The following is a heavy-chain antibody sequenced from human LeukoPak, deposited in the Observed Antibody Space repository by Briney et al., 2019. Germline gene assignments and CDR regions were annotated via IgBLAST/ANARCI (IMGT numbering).Heavy chain of an antibody. CDR3: ARTPIRVAARLRWFDP. V-gene: IGHV1-69*05. J-gene: IGHJ5*02. Sequence: SVKVSCKASGGTFSSYAISWVRQAPGQGLEWMGRIIPIFGTANYAQKFQGRVTITTDESTSTAYMELSSLRSEDTTGYYCARTPIRVAARLRWFDPWGQGTLVTVSS. D-gene: IGHD6-6*01. CDR2: IIPIFGTA. CDR1: GGTFSSYA.